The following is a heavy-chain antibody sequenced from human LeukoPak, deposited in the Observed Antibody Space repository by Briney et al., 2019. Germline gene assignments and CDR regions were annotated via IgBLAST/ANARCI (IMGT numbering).Heavy chain of an antibody. CDR2: IYPGDSDT. J-gene: IGHJ3*02. V-gene: IGHV5-51*01. CDR3: ARRKSSGSYAFDI. D-gene: IGHD3-10*01. Sequence: PGESLQISCKGSGYSFTSYWIGWVRQMPGKGLEWMGIIYPGDSDTRYSPSFQGQVTISADKSISTAYPQWSSLKASDTAMYYCARRKSSGSYAFDIWGQGTMVTVSS. CDR1: GYSFTSYW.